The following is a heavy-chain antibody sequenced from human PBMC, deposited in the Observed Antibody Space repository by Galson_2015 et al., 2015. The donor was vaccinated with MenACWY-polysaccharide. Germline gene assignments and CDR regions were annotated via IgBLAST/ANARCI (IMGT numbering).Heavy chain of an antibody. CDR3: ARIIARKYTFADS. D-gene: IGHD2-21*01. CDR2: MNPNSGNT. CDR1: GYKFTSYD. J-gene: IGHJ4*02. Sequence: SVKVSCKASGYKFTSYDINWVRQATGQGLEWMGWMNPNSGNTGYAQKFQVRVTMTSSSAMSTAFMELSSLRSEDTAVYYCARIIARKYTFADSWGQGTLVTVSS. V-gene: IGHV1-8*01.